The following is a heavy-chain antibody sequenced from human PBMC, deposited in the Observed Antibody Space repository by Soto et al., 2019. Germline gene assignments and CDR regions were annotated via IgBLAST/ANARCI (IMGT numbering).Heavy chain of an antibody. CDR2: IYYSGST. D-gene: IGHD1-26*01. J-gene: IGHJ5*02. CDR3: ARGELRFWFDP. Sequence: QVQLQESGPGLVKPSQTLSLTCTVSGGSISSGGYYWSWIRQHPGKGLEWIGYIYYSGSTYYNPSLRSRVTIAGDTSKNQCALKLSSVTAADTAVDYWARGELRFWFDPWGQGTLVTVSS. CDR1: GGSISSGGYY. V-gene: IGHV4-31*03.